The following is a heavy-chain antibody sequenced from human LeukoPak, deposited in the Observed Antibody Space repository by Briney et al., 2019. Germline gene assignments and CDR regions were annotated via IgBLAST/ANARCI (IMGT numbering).Heavy chain of an antibody. CDR1: GFTFSSYG. D-gene: IGHD6-19*01. CDR2: IRYDGSNK. J-gene: IGHJ4*02. V-gene: IGHV3-33*01. Sequence: PGGSLRLSCAASGFTFSSYGMHWVRQAPGKGLEWVAVIRYDGSNKYYADSVKGRFTISRGNSKNTLYLQMNSLRAEDTAVYYCARDRPGAGFDYWGQGTLVTVSS. CDR3: ARDRPGAGFDY.